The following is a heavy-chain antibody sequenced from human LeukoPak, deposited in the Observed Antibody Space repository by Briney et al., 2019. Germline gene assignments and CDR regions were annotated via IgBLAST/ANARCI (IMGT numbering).Heavy chain of an antibody. CDR3: AKGRIQSYMAPEY. J-gene: IGHJ4*02. CDR1: AFTFGSFG. Sequence: GGSLRLSCAASAFTFGSFGMSWVRQAPGKGLEWVSAISDTGGSTFYADSVKGRFTISRDNSKNTLYLQMNSLRAEDTAVYYCAKGRIQSYMAPEYWGQGTLITVSS. V-gene: IGHV3-23*01. CDR2: ISDTGGST. D-gene: IGHD5-18*01.